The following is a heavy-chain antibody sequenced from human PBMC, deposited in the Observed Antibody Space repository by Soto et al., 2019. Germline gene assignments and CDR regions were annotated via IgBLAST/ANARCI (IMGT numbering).Heavy chain of an antibody. CDR3: ARKGIARDHAFDI. CDR2: IYYSGTT. V-gene: IGHV4-30-4*01. D-gene: IGHD2-15*01. Sequence: LQESGPGLVKPSETLSLTCSVSGGSISSGDYFWSWLRQPPGKGLEWIGNIYYSGTTYSNPSLKSRVTISVDTSKNQFSLKVTSVTAADTAVYYCARKGIARDHAFDIWGLGTMVTVSS. J-gene: IGHJ3*02. CDR1: GGSISSGDYF.